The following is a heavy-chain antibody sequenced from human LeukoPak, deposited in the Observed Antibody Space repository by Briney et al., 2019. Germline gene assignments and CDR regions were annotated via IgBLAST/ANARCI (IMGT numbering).Heavy chain of an antibody. CDR1: GFTFSTYA. V-gene: IGHV3-23*01. CDR2: VRGSGTAT. Sequence: GRSLRLSCAASGFTFSTYAMTWVRQAPGKGLEWVTAVRGSGTATYYADSVKGRFTISRDNYKNMLYLQMNSLRAEDTAIYYCAKTSRRDSTYDSPFDYWGQGTLVTVSS. J-gene: IGHJ4*02. D-gene: IGHD4-11*01. CDR3: AKTSRRDSTYDSPFDY.